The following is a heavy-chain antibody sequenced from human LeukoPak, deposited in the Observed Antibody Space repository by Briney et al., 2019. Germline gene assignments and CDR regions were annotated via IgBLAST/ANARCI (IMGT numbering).Heavy chain of an antibody. CDR3: ARDPIGYSYIDY. CDR1: GFTFSSYW. J-gene: IGHJ4*02. CDR2: INLEGSST. V-gene: IGHV3-74*01. D-gene: IGHD5-18*01. Sequence: GGSLRLSCTISGFTFSSYWMHWVRQAPGKGLVWVSRINLEGSSTNYADSVKGRFTISRDNAKNTLYLQMNSLRAEDTALYYCARDPIGYSYIDYWGQGTLVTVSS.